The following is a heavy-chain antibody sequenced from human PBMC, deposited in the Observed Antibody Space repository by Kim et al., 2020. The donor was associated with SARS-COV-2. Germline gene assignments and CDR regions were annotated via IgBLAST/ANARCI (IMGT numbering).Heavy chain of an antibody. CDR3: AKGGDGGLRH. CDR2: IVAGNGNA. CDR1: GYTFTNYA. V-gene: IGHV1-3*01. J-gene: IGHJ1*01. D-gene: IGHD3-10*01. Sequence: ASVKVSCTASGYTFTNYAIHWVRQAPGQRLEWMGRIVAGNGNARYAEEFQDRVTFTRDTSANTVYMDVSSLRSEDTAVYYCAKGGDGGLRHWGQGTLVTVSS.